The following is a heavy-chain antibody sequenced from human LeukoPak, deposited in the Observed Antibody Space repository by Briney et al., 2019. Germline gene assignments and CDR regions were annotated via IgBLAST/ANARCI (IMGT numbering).Heavy chain of an antibody. V-gene: IGHV3-11*01. D-gene: IGHD1-26*01. CDR2: INSSGTIT. Sequence: GGSLRLSCAASGFTFSDYYMSWIRQAPGKGLEWVSYINSSGTITYYADSVKGRFTISRDNAKNSLYLQMNSQRAEDTAVYYCARDIPRVGATGHWGRGTLVTVSS. CDR3: ARDIPRVGATGH. J-gene: IGHJ4*02. CDR1: GFTFSDYY.